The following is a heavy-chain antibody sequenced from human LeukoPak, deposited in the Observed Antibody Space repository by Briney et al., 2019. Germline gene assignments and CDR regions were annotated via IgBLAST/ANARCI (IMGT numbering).Heavy chain of an antibody. V-gene: IGHV4-34*01. J-gene: IGHJ4*02. CDR3: ARGEDGTGDYRPTYFDS. CDR1: GGSFSDYF. Sequence: SETLSLTCAVYGGSFSDYFWNWIRQPPGKGLEWIGEINHGGGTRYNPSLKSRATISVDTSKKQFSLNLTSVTATDTAVYYCARGEDGTGDYRPTYFDSWGQGTLVTVSS. D-gene: IGHD4-17*01. CDR2: INHGGGT.